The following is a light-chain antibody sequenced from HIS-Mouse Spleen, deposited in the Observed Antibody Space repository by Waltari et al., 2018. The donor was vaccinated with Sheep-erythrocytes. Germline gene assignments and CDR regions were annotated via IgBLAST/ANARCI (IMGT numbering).Light chain of an antibody. V-gene: IGLV2-11*01. Sequence: QSALTQPRPVSGSPGQSVTISCTATSSDVGGFHFVPGYQQHPGKAPKPMIYDVSKRPSGVPDRFSGSKSGNTASLTISGLQAEDEADYYCCSYAGSYNHVFATGTKVTVL. J-gene: IGLJ1*01. CDR1: SSDVGGFHF. CDR2: DVS. CDR3: CSYAGSYNHV.